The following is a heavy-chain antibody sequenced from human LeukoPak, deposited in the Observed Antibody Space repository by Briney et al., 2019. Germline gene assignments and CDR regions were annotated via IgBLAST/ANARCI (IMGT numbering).Heavy chain of an antibody. Sequence: SETLSFTCTVSGDSISSSSYYWGWIRQPPGERLEWIGSIYYSGSTYYNPSLKSRVTISVDTSKNQFSLKLSSVTAADTAVYYCARQEVRGVIITLDYWGQGTLVTASS. CDR2: IYYSGST. J-gene: IGHJ4*02. CDR3: ARQEVRGVIITLDY. D-gene: IGHD3-10*01. CDR1: GDSISSSSYY. V-gene: IGHV4-39*01.